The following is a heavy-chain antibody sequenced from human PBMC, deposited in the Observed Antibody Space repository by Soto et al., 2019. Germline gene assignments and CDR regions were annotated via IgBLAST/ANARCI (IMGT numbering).Heavy chain of an antibody. CDR2: ISYDGSNK. J-gene: IGHJ4*02. V-gene: IGHV3-30-3*01. CDR1: GFTFRSYA. Sequence: QVQLVESGGGVVQPGRSLRLSCAASGFTFRSYAMHWVRQAPGKGLEWVAGISYDGSNKYCADSVKGRFTISRDNSKNTLYLQINSLRAEDTAVYYCARARLDTPALDYWGQGTLVTVSS. CDR3: ARARLDTPALDY. D-gene: IGHD2-2*01.